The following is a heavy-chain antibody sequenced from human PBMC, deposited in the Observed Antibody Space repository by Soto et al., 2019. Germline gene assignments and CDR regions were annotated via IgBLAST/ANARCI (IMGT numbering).Heavy chain of an antibody. Sequence: ASVKVSCKASGYTFTSYGISWVRQAPGQGLEWMGWMNPNSGNTGYAQKFQGRVTMTRNTSISTAYMELSSLRSEDTAVYYCASLWFGESDAFDIWGQGTMVTVSS. CDR2: MNPNSGNT. V-gene: IGHV1-8*02. CDR3: ASLWFGESDAFDI. CDR1: GYTFTSYG. D-gene: IGHD3-10*01. J-gene: IGHJ3*02.